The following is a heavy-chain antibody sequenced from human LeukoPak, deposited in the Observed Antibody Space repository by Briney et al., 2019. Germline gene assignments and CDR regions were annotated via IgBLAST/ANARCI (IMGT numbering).Heavy chain of an antibody. CDR2: INPNSGGT. D-gene: IGHD6-19*01. CDR3: ARERIAVAGTTYYYYYGMDV. Sequence: ASVKVSCKATGYTFTGYYMHWVRQAPGQGLEWMGWINPNSGGTNYAQKFQGWVTMTRDTSISTAYMELSRLRSDDTAVYYCARERIAVAGTTYYYYYGMDVWGQGTTVTVSS. J-gene: IGHJ6*02. CDR1: GYTFTGYY. V-gene: IGHV1-2*04.